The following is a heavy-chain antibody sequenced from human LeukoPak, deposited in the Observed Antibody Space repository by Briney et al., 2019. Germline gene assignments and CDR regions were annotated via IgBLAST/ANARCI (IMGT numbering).Heavy chain of an antibody. CDR3: ARDSVAGSQDSFDI. CDR1: GFTFSSYE. CDR2: ITTSGNTI. D-gene: IGHD6-19*01. J-gene: IGHJ3*02. Sequence: GGSLRLSCATSGFTFSSYEMNRVRQAPGKGLEWLSYITTSGNTIYYAASVKGRFTISRDNAKNSLYLQMNSLRAEDTAVYYCARDSVAGSQDSFDIWSQGTKVTVSS. V-gene: IGHV3-48*03.